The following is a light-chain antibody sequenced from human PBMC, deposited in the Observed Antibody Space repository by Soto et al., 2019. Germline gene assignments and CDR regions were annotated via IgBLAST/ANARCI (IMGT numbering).Light chain of an antibody. CDR2: EVS. Sequence: QSALTQPPSASGSPGQSVTISCTGTSSDIGGYNYVSWYQQYPGKAPKLMIYEVSKRPSGVPDRFSGSKSGNTASLTVSGLQAEDEADYYCSSYAGSNNPYVFGNGTKLTVL. CDR1: SSDIGGYNY. V-gene: IGLV2-8*01. CDR3: SSYAGSNNPYV. J-gene: IGLJ1*01.